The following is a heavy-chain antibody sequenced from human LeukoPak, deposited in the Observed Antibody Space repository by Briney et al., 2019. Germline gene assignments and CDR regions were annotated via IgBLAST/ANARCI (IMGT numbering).Heavy chain of an antibody. CDR1: GGSIINYY. CDR3: ARDTTGSYPDY. CDR2: IYYSGST. D-gene: IGHD3-9*01. V-gene: IGHV4-59*12. Sequence: ASETLSLTCTVSGGSIINYYWSWIRQPPGKGLEWIGYIYYSGSTNYNPSLKSRVTISVDTSKNQFSLKLSSVTAADTAVYYCARDTTGSYPDYWGQGTLVTVSS. J-gene: IGHJ4*02.